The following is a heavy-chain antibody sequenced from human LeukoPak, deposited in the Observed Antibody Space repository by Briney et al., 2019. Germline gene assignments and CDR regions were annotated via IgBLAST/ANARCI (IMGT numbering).Heavy chain of an antibody. V-gene: IGHV4-39*07. CDR1: GGSISSSNYY. J-gene: IGHJ4*02. CDR2: IYYSGST. Sequence: SETLSLTCSVSGGSISSSNYYWGWIRQPPGKGPEWIGSIYYSGSTHYNPSLKSRVTISVDTSKNQFSLKLSSVTAADTAVYYCARGSAIQLWFGYWGQGTLVTVSS. D-gene: IGHD5-18*01. CDR3: ARGSAIQLWFGY.